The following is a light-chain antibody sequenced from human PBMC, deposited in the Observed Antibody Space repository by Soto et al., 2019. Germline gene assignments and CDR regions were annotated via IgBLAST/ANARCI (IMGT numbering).Light chain of an antibody. CDR3: QQYGSSPRIP. Sequence: EIVVAMSPGTVSLTPRERATLSCRASQSVSSSYLAWYQQKPGQAPRLLIYGASSRATGIPDRFSGSGSGTDFTLTISRLEPEDFAVYYCQQYGSSPRIPSCQGTRLEI. J-gene: IGKJ5*01. CDR1: QSVSSSY. CDR2: GAS. V-gene: IGKV3-20*01.